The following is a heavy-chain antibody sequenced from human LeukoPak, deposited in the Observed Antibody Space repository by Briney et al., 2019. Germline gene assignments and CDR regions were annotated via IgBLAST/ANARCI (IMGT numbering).Heavy chain of an antibody. V-gene: IGHV3-33*06. CDR2: IWYDGSNK. Sequence: GRSLRLSCAASGFTFSSYGMHWVRQAPGKGLEWVAVIWYDGSNKYYADSVKGRFTISRDNSKNTLYLQMNSLRAEDTAVYYCAKAQSPFDYDSSGYYVDYWGQGTLVTVSS. CDR1: GFTFSSYG. J-gene: IGHJ4*02. CDR3: AKAQSPFDYDSSGYYVDY. D-gene: IGHD3-22*01.